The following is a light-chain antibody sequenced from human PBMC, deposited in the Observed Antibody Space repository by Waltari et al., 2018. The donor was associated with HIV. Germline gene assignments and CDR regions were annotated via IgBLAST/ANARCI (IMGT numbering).Light chain of an antibody. V-gene: IGKV3-20*01. CDR3: QQYGSSPIT. CDR2: GAS. Sequence: EIVLTQSPGTLSLSPGERATLSCRASQSVSSSYLAWYQQKPGQAPRLLIHGASSRATGIPDRFSGSGSRTDFTLTISRLEPEDFAVYYCQQYGSSPITFVQGTRLEIK. CDR1: QSVSSSY. J-gene: IGKJ5*01.